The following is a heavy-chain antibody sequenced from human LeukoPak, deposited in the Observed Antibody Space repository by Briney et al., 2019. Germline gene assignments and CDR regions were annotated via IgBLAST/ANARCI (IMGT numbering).Heavy chain of an antibody. CDR3: ARLISGYYYYYMDV. D-gene: IGHD3-10*01. V-gene: IGHV4-38-2*02. Sequence: PSETLSLTCTVYGYSISSGYYWGWIRQPPGKGLEWIGSIYHSGSTYYNPSLKSRVTISVDTSKNQFSLKLSSVTAADTAVYYCARLISGYYYYYMDVWGKGTTVTISS. J-gene: IGHJ6*03. CDR1: GYSISSGYY. CDR2: IYHSGST.